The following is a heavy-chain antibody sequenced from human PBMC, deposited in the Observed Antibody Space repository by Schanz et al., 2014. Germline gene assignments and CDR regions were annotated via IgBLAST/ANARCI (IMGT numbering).Heavy chain of an antibody. Sequence: QLVGSGGGLIQPGGSLRLSCAASGFTFSNYAMHWVRQAPGKGLEWVALISNDGSIKYYADSVEGRFTISRDNSRNTLYLQMNSLRTEDTAVYYCASPSGYSDYGTYFDFWGQGTLVTVSS. V-gene: IGHV3-30-3*01. CDR3: ASPSGYSDYGTYFDF. CDR2: ISNDGSIK. D-gene: IGHD5-12*01. CDR1: GFTFSNYA. J-gene: IGHJ4*02.